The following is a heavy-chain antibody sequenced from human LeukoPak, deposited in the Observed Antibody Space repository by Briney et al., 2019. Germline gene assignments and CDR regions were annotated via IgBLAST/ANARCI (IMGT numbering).Heavy chain of an antibody. V-gene: IGHV3-23*01. Sequence: GGSLRFSCAASGFTFSSSAMSWVRQAPGKGLEWVSAISNNGGYTYYADSVQGRFTISRDNSKSTLCLQMNSLRAEDTAVYYCAKQLGYCSDGSCYFPYWGQGTLVTVSS. D-gene: IGHD2-15*01. CDR2: ISNNGGYT. CDR3: AKQLGYCSDGSCYFPY. CDR1: GFTFSSSA. J-gene: IGHJ4*02.